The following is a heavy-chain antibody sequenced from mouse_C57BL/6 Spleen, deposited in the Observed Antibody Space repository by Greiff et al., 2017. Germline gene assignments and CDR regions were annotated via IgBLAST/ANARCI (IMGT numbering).Heavy chain of an antibody. CDR2: IDPSDSET. CDR3: ARDSYYYGSSYDFDY. Sequence: QVQLQQPGAELVRPGSSVKLSCKASGYTFTSYWMHWVKQRPIQGLEWIGNIDPSDSETHYNQKFKDKATLTVDKSSSTAYMQLSSLTSEDSAVYYCARDSYYYGSSYDFDYWGQGTTLTVSS. J-gene: IGHJ2*01. D-gene: IGHD1-1*01. V-gene: IGHV1-52*01. CDR1: GYTFTSYW.